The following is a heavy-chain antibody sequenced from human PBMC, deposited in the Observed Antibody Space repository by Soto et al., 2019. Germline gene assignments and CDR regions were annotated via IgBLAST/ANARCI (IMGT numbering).Heavy chain of an antibody. D-gene: IGHD3-3*01. Sequence: ASVKVSCKASGYTFTSYGISWVRQAPGQGLEWMGWISAYNGNTNYAQKLQGRVTMTTDTSTSKAYMELRGLRSDDTAVYYCARDRTPYDFGVIGRVVTVRNYMDVWGKGTTVTVSS. J-gene: IGHJ6*03. CDR3: ARDRTPYDFGVIGRVVTVRNYMDV. CDR1: GYTFTSYG. V-gene: IGHV1-18*01. CDR2: ISAYNGNT.